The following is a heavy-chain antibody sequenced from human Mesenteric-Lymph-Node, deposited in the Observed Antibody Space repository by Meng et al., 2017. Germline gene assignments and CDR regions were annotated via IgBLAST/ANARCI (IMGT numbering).Heavy chain of an antibody. CDR2: INHSGST. J-gene: IGHJ4*01. V-gene: IGHV4-34*01. CDR1: GGSFSGYY. CDR3: ARGSGSYGSKLDY. D-gene: IGHD1-26*01. Sequence: SETLSLTCAVYGGSFSGYYWSWIRQPPGKGLEWIGEINHSGSTNYNPSLKSRVTVSVDTSKNLFSLNLNSVTAADTAVYYCARGSGSYGSKLDYWGQGMLVTVSS.